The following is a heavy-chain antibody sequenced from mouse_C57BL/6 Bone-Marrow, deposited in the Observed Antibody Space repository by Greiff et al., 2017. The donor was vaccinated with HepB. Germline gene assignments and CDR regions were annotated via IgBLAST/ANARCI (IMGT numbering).Heavy chain of an antibody. D-gene: IGHD2-2*01. J-gene: IGHJ2*01. CDR3: ARTLAWLPYYFDY. V-gene: IGHV2-2*01. Sequence: VKLVESGPGLVQPSQSLSITCTVSGFSFTSYGVHWVRQSPGKGLEWLGVIWSGGSTDYNAAFISRLSISKDNSKSQVFFKMNSLQADDTAIYYCARTLAWLPYYFDYWGQGTTLTVSS. CDR1: GFSFTSYG. CDR2: IWSGGST.